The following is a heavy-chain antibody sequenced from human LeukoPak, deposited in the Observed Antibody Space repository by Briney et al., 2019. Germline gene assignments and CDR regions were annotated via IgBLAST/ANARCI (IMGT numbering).Heavy chain of an antibody. CDR2: ISGSGGST. Sequence: GGSLRLSCAASGFTFSSYAMSWVRQAPGKGLEWVSAISGSGGSTYYAGSVKGRFTISRDNSKNTLYLQMNSLRAEDTAVYYCAKAPIRIAVAGSSFDYWGQGTLVTVSS. CDR3: AKAPIRIAVAGSSFDY. D-gene: IGHD6-19*01. J-gene: IGHJ4*02. V-gene: IGHV3-23*01. CDR1: GFTFSSYA.